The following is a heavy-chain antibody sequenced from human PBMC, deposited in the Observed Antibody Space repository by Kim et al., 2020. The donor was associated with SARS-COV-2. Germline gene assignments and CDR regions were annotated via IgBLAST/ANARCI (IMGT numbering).Heavy chain of an antibody. D-gene: IGHD6-13*01. Sequence: GGSLRLSCAASGFTFSSYSMNWVRQAPGKGLEWVSSISSSSSYIYYADSVKGRFTISRDNAKNSLYLQMNSLRAEDTAVYYCARDLENSSSWYYYYGMDVWGQGTTVTVSS. CDR1: GFTFSSYS. V-gene: IGHV3-21*01. J-gene: IGHJ6*02. CDR3: ARDLENSSSWYYYYGMDV. CDR2: ISSSSSYI.